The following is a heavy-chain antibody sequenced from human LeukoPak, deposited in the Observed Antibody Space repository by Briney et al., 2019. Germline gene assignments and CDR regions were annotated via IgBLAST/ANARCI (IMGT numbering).Heavy chain of an antibody. CDR2: IFHSGST. D-gene: IGHD3-3*01. J-gene: IGHJ4*02. V-gene: IGHV4-59*01. CDR1: GDSISSYY. Sequence: SETLSLTCTVSGDSISSYYWSWIRQPPGKGLEWIGYIFHSGSTNYNPSLKSRVTISVDTSKNQFSLKLTSATAADTAVYYCARVGLTIFGVAGRYFDYWGQGTLVTVSS. CDR3: ARVGLTIFGVAGRYFDY.